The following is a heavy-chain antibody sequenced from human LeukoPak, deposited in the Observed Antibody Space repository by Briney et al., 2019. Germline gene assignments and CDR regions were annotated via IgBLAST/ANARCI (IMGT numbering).Heavy chain of an antibody. D-gene: IGHD2-2*03. V-gene: IGHV3-48*01. J-gene: IGHJ4*02. CDR3: ARAGAGYCSTTSCYYFDY. CDR1: GFTFSSYS. Sequence: PGGSLRLSCVASGFTFSSYSMNWVRQALGKGLEWVSYISRSSSTIYYADSVKGRFTISRDNGKNSLYLQMNSLRAEDTAVYYCARAGAGYCSTTSCYYFDYWGQGTLVTVSS. CDR2: ISRSSSTI.